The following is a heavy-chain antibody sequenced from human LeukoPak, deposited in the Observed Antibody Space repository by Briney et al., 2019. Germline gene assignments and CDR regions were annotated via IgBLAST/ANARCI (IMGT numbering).Heavy chain of an antibody. CDR1: GFIFSSYW. Sequence: PGGSLRLSCAASGFIFSSYWMSWVRQAPGKGLEWVANIKQDGSEKYYVDSVKGRFTISRDNAKNSLYLQMNSLRAEDTAVYYCASTLGYCSGGSCQYFDYWGQGTLVTVSS. D-gene: IGHD2-15*01. V-gene: IGHV3-7*01. CDR2: IKQDGSEK. CDR3: ASTLGYCSGGSCQYFDY. J-gene: IGHJ4*02.